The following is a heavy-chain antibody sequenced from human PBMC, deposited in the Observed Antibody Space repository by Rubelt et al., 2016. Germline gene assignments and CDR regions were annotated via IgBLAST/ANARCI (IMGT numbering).Heavy chain of an antibody. D-gene: IGHD2-21*02. V-gene: IGHV3-7*01. CDR1: GFNFGASW. Sequence: EVQLLESGGDLVHPGGSLRLSCAASGFNFGASWMNWVRQPPGKGLEWVANVNPEGSEKRYVDSVKGRFTVSRDNAKNSLMLQMISLRAEDTAVYDGGAWVATSNYWGQGALVIVS. J-gene: IGHJ4*02. CDR3: GAWVATSNY. CDR2: VNPEGSEK.